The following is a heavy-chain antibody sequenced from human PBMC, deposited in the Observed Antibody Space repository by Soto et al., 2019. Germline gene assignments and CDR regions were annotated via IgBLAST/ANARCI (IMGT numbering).Heavy chain of an antibody. CDR2: IYPGDSDT. V-gene: IGHV5-51*01. CDR1: GYSFTRYW. Sequence: GESLKISCKGSGYSFTRYWIGWVREVPGKGLEWMGIIYPGDSDTRYSPSFQGQVTISADKSISTAYLQWSSLKASDTAMYYCARHRASNYGGPYRMDVWGQGTTVTVSS. D-gene: IGHD4-4*01. J-gene: IGHJ6*02. CDR3: ARHRASNYGGPYRMDV.